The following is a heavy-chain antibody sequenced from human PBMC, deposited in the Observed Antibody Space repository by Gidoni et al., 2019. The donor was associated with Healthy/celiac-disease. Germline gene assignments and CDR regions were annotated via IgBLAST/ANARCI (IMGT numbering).Heavy chain of an antibody. CDR1: GTFSSYA. D-gene: IGHD5-12*01. Sequence: GTFSSYAISWVRQAPGQGLEWMGRIIPILGIANYAQKFQGRVTITADKSTSTAYMELSSLRSEDTAVYYCARDLDSGYLADYWGQGTLVTVSS. J-gene: IGHJ4*02. CDR3: ARDLDSGYLADY. V-gene: IGHV1-69*04. CDR2: IIPILGIA.